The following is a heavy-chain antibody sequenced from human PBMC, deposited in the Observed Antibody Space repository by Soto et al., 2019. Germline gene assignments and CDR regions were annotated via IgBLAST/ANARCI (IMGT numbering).Heavy chain of an antibody. Sequence: PGGSLRLSCAASGFTFISYGMHWVLQAPCKGLEWVAVISYDGSNKYYADSVKGRFTISRDNSKNTLYLQMNSLRAEDTAVYYCAKGGFSNGYSGYDPLEGGYWGQGTLVTVSS. J-gene: IGHJ4*02. CDR3: AKGGFSNGYSGYDPLEGGY. D-gene: IGHD5-12*01. V-gene: IGHV3-30*18. CDR1: GFTFISYG. CDR2: ISYDGSNK.